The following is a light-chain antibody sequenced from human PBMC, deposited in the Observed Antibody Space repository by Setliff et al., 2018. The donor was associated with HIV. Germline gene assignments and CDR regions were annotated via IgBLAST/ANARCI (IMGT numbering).Light chain of an antibody. CDR3: AAWDDSLNDYV. Sequence: QSALTQPPSTSGTPGQRVTISCSGGSSNIGSNTVNWYQQLPGTAPKLLIYSNNQRPSGVPDRFSGSKSGTSASLAISGLQSGDEADYFCAAWDDSLNDYVFGSGTKVTVL. CDR2: SNN. J-gene: IGLJ1*01. V-gene: IGLV1-44*01. CDR1: SSNIGSNT.